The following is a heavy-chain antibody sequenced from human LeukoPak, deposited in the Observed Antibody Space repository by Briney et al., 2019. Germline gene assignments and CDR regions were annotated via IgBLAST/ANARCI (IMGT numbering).Heavy chain of an antibody. D-gene: IGHD3-10*01. J-gene: IGHJ4*02. CDR1: GGSVNSGSYY. CDR2: IYYGGST. V-gene: IGHV4-31*03. Sequence: SETLSLTCTVSGGSVNSGSYYWSWIRQHPGKGLEWIGYIYYGGSTYYNPSLKSRVTISVDTSKNQFSLKLSSVTAADTAVYYCARALVGDYFDYWGQGTLVTVSS. CDR3: ARALVGDYFDY.